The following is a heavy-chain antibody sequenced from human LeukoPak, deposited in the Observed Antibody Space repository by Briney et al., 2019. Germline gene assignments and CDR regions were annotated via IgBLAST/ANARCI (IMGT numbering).Heavy chain of an antibody. D-gene: IGHD2-2*01. CDR2: VYYSGTT. J-gene: IGHJ4*02. Sequence: PSETLSLTCTVSGGSISSRSYYWDWIRQPPGKGLEWIGTVYYSGTTYYNPSLKSRVTISIDSSKNQFSLKVRSVTAADTAVYSCARRRYQEDYFDYWGQGTLVTVSS. CDR1: GGSISSRSYY. CDR3: ARRRYQEDYFDY. V-gene: IGHV4-39*01.